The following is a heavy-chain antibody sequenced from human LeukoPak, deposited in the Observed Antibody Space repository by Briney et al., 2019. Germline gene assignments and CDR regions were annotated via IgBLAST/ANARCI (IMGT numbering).Heavy chain of an antibody. Sequence: GEPLKISCKGSGYSFTSYWIGWVRQMPGKGLEWMGIIYPGDSDTRYSPSFQGQVTISADKSISTAYLQWSSLKASDTAMYYCARSNRYCSGGSCHFDYWGQGTLVTVSS. CDR3: ARSNRYCSGGSCHFDY. CDR2: IYPGDSDT. J-gene: IGHJ4*02. D-gene: IGHD2-15*01. V-gene: IGHV5-51*01. CDR1: GYSFTSYW.